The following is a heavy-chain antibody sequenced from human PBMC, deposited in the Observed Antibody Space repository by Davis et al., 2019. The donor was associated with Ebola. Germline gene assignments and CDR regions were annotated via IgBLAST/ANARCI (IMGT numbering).Heavy chain of an antibody. CDR2: IYYTGTT. CDR1: GYSISSSNW. V-gene: IGHV4-28*01. CDR3: VRTSPTEYSYGPSDY. D-gene: IGHD5-18*01. J-gene: IGHJ4*02. Sequence: SETLSLTCAVSGYSISSSNWWGWIRQPPGKGLEWIGYIYYTGTTFYNPSLKSRVTMSMDTSKNHFSLKLSSVTAVDTAVYYCVRTSPTEYSYGPSDYWGQGTLVTVSS.